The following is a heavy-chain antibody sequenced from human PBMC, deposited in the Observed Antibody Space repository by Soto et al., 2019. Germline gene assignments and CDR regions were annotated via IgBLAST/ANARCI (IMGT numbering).Heavy chain of an antibody. J-gene: IGHJ5*02. CDR2: IYYSGST. D-gene: IGHD3-3*01. CDR1: GGSISSYY. V-gene: IGHV4-59*01. Sequence: LSLTCTVSGGSISSYYWSWIRQPPGKGLEWIGYIYYSGSTNYNPSLKSRVTISVDTSKNQFSLKLSSVTAADTAVYYCARDLNYDFWSGPGGWFDPWGQGTLVTVSS. CDR3: ARDLNYDFWSGPGGWFDP.